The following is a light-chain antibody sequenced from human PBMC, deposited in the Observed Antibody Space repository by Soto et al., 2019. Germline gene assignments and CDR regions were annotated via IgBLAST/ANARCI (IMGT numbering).Light chain of an antibody. CDR3: SSRAGSNPYV. CDR1: SSDVGGYNY. Sequence: QSVLTQPPSASGSLGLSVTIFCTGTSSDVGGYNYVSWYQQHPGKAPKLMIYEVDKRPSGVPDRFSGSKSGSTASLTVSGLQAEDEADYYCSSRAGSNPYVFGTGTKVTVL. CDR2: EVD. V-gene: IGLV2-8*01. J-gene: IGLJ1*01.